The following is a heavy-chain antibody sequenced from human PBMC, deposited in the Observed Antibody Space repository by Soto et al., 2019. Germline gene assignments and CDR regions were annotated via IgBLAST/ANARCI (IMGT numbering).Heavy chain of an antibody. J-gene: IGHJ4*02. CDR2: ISGSGGST. Sequence: GGSLRLSCAASGFTFSSYAMSWVRQAPGKGLEWVSAISGSGGSTYYADSGKGRFTISRDNSKNTQYLQMNSLRAEDTDVYYCAKVRVTTIGEDYFHYWGQGTLVTVSS. D-gene: IGHD3-10*02. CDR3: AKVRVTTIGEDYFHY. V-gene: IGHV3-23*01. CDR1: GFTFSSYA.